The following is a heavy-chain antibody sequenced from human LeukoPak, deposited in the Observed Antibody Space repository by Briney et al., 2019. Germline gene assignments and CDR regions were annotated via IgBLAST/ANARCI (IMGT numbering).Heavy chain of an antibody. Sequence: KTSETLSLTCAVYGGSFSGYYWSWIRQPPGKGLEWIGEINHSGSTNCNPSLKSRVTISVDTSKNQFSLKLSSVTAADTAVYYCARMLRGGGFDYWGQGTLVTVSS. D-gene: IGHD3-10*01. CDR2: INHSGST. V-gene: IGHV4-34*01. CDR3: ARMLRGGGFDY. CDR1: GGSFSGYY. J-gene: IGHJ4*02.